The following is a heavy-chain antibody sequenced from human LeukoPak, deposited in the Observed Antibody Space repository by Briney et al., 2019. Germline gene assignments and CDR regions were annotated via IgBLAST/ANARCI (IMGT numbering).Heavy chain of an antibody. V-gene: IGHV3-30*04. CDR3: ARDQESDVDTAMVSGY. Sequence: GGSLRLSCAASGFTFSSYAMHWVRQAPGKGLEWVAVISYDGSNKYYADSVKGRFTISRDNSKNTLYLQMNSLRAEDTAVYYCARDQESDVDTAMVSGYWGQGTLVTVSS. J-gene: IGHJ4*02. CDR1: GFTFSSYA. CDR2: ISYDGSNK. D-gene: IGHD5-18*01.